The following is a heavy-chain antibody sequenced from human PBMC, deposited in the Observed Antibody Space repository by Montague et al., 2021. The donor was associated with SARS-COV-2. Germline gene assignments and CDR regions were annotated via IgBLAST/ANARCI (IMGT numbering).Heavy chain of an antibody. D-gene: IGHD2-2*01. CDR2: IYISGST. Sequence: TLSLTCSVSGGSISSGSYYWSWIRQPDGKGLEWIGRIYISGSTNYNPSLKSRVTMSVDTSKNQFSLKLSSVTAADTAVYYCARTVVVPAAMSRYYGMDVWGQGTSVTVSS. J-gene: IGHJ6*02. CDR3: ARTVVVPAAMSRYYGMDV. V-gene: IGHV4-61*02. CDR1: GGSISSGSYY.